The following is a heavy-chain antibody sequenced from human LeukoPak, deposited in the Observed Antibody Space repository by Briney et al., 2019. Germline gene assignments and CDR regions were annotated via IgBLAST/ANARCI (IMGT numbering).Heavy chain of an antibody. CDR2: INPNSGGT. J-gene: IGHJ5*02. CDR3: ARVTNFDWFSWFDP. D-gene: IGHD3-9*01. V-gene: IGHV1-2*02. Sequence: ASVTVSYKASGYTFTDYYMHWVRQAPGQGLEWMGWINPNSGGTNYAQKFQGRVTITRDTSISTAYMELSRLRSDDTAVYYCARVTNFDWFSWFDPWGQGTLVTVSA. CDR1: GYTFTDYY.